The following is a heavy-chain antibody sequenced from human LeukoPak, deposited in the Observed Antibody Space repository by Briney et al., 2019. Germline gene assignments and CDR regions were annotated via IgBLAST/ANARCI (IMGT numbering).Heavy chain of an antibody. CDR3: AGGIAVAGTVTFDI. V-gene: IGHV1-69*13. Sequence: SVKVSCKASGYTFTSYYMHWVRQAPGQGLEWMGGIIPIFGTANYAQKFQGRVTITADESTSTAYMELSSLRSEDTAVYYCAGGIAVAGTVTFDIWGQGTMVTVSS. CDR1: GYTFTSYY. D-gene: IGHD6-19*01. CDR2: IIPIFGTA. J-gene: IGHJ3*02.